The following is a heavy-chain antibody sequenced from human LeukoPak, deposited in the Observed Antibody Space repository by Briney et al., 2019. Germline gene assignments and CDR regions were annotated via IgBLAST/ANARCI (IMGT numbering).Heavy chain of an antibody. V-gene: IGHV4-34*01. CDR2: INHSGST. D-gene: IGHD3-16*02. Sequence: PSETLSLTCAVYGGSFSGYYWSWIRQPPGKGLEWIGEINHSGSTNYNPSLKSRVTISVDTSKNQFSLKLSSVTAADTAVYYCARVYTYYDYVWGSYRSQDYFDYWGQGTLVTVSS. CDR1: GGSFSGYY. J-gene: IGHJ4*02. CDR3: ARVYTYYDYVWGSYRSQDYFDY.